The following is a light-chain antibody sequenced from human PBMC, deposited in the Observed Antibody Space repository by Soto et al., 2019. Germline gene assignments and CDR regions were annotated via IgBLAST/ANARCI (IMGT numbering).Light chain of an antibody. Sequence: EIVLTQSPDTLSLFPGERATLSCRASQSVSSTYLAWYQQKLGKAPRLLIFGASSRATGIPDRFSGSGSGTDFTLTISRLEPEDFAVYYCQQYGSSRWTFGQGTKVEIE. V-gene: IGKV3-20*01. CDR1: QSVSSTY. J-gene: IGKJ1*01. CDR2: GAS. CDR3: QQYGSSRWT.